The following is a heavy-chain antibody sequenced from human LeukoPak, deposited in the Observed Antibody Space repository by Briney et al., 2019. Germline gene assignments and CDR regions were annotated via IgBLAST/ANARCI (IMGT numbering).Heavy chain of an antibody. CDR3: ARGGTYSYHPFDP. Sequence: GASVKVSCKAFGYTLTSYYMHWLRQAPGQGLEWMGIINPSGGSTSSAQRFQGRVTMTRDTSTSTVYMELSSLRSEDTAVYYCARGGTYSYHPFDPWGQGTLVTVSS. D-gene: IGHD5-18*01. J-gene: IGHJ5*02. CDR1: GYTLTSYY. CDR2: INPSGGST. V-gene: IGHV1-46*01.